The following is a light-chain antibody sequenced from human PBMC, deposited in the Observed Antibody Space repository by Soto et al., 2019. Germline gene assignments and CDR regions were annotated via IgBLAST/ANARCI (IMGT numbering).Light chain of an antibody. CDR1: QSVTSNY. Sequence: EVVLTQSPDTLSLSPGERATLSCRASQSVTSNYLAWYQQKPGQAPRLLIYGASSRATGIPDRFSGSGSGTDFTLTISGLEPEDFAVYYCHCQKYDDSPVYTFGQGTKLEIK. V-gene: IGKV3-20*01. CDR3: HCQKYDDSPVYT. CDR2: GAS. J-gene: IGKJ2*01.